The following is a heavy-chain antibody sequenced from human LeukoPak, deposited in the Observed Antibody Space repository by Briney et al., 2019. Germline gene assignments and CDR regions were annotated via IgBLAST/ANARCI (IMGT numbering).Heavy chain of an antibody. CDR3: AKVVGATTRGYFDY. CDR2: ISSSGGST. Sequence: PGGSLRLSCAASRFTFSSYSMSWVRQAPGKGLEWVSTISSSGGSTYYADSVKGRFTISRDNSKNTLYLQMNSLRAEDTAVYYCAKVVGATTRGYFDYWGQGTLVTVSS. V-gene: IGHV3-23*01. J-gene: IGHJ4*02. CDR1: RFTFSSYS. D-gene: IGHD1-26*01.